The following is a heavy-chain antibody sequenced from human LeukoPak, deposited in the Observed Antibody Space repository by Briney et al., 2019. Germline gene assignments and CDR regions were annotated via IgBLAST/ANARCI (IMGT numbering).Heavy chain of an antibody. D-gene: IGHD4-17*01. Sequence: GGSLRLSCAVSGFTFTSYAMSWVRQAPGKGLEWVASIDGRGSTTYYADSMRGRFTISRDNSKNTLSLQMNSRRVEDTAVYYCAKESMWTTVTHELDYWGQGTLVTVSS. CDR3: AKESMWTTVTHELDY. V-gene: IGHV3-23*01. CDR1: GFTFTSYA. J-gene: IGHJ4*02. CDR2: IDGRGSTT.